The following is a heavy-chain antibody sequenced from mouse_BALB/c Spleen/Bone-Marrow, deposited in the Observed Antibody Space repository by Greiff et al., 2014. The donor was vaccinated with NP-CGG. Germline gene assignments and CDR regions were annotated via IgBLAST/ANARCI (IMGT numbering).Heavy chain of an antibody. D-gene: IGHD3-3*01. CDR1: GFTFSSFG. V-gene: IGHV5-17*02. CDR2: ISSGSSTI. J-gene: IGHJ4*01. Sequence: EVKLQESGGGLVQPGGSRKLSCAASGFTFSSFGMHWVRQAPEKGLEWVAYISSGSSTIYYADTMKGRFTISRDNPKNTLFLQMTILRSEDTAMYYCIRSGTLGAMAYWGQGTSVTVSS. CDR3: IRSGTLGAMAY.